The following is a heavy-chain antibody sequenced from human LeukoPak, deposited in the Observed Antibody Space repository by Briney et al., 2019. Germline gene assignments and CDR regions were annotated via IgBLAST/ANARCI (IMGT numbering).Heavy chain of an antibody. Sequence: SETLSLTCAVYGGSFSGYYWSWIRQPPGKGLEWIGEINHSGSTNYNPSLKSRVTISVDTSKNQFSLKLSSVTAADTAVYYCARVLRYFDWLLLGYWFDPWGQGTLVTVSS. D-gene: IGHD3-9*01. CDR1: GGSFSGYY. CDR2: INHSGST. V-gene: IGHV4-34*01. J-gene: IGHJ5*02. CDR3: ARVLRYFDWLLLGYWFDP.